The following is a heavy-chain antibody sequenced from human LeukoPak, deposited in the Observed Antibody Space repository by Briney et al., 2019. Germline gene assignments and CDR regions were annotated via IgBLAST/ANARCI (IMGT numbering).Heavy chain of an antibody. J-gene: IGHJ2*01. Sequence: SETLSLTCTVSGGSISSSSYYWGWIRQPPGKGLEWIGNIYYSRSTHYSPSLKSRVTISVDTSKNQFSLKLSSVTAADTAVYYCARGLSMIVVVVHDWYFDLWGRGTLDTVSS. CDR2: IYYSRST. V-gene: IGHV4-39*01. CDR1: GGSISSSSYY. D-gene: IGHD3-22*01. CDR3: ARGLSMIVVVVHDWYFDL.